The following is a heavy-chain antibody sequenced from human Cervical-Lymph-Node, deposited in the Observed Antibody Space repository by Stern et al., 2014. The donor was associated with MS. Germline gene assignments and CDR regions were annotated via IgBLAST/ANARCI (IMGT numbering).Heavy chain of an antibody. CDR1: GYSFSSYW. J-gene: IGHJ4*02. CDR3: GREVALTAGLLGF. D-gene: IGHD1-26*01. Sequence: EVQLEASGAEVKKPGASLKIACKGSGYSFSSYWIAWVRQMPGQGLEWMGMIFPIDSETRYSPSFEGQVTISVDKSTSTAYLHWSSLKASDTARYFCGREVALTAGLLGFWGQGTQVIVS. CDR2: IFPIDSET. V-gene: IGHV5-51*01.